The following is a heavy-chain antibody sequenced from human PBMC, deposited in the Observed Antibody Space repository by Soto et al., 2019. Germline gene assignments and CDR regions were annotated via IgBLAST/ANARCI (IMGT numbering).Heavy chain of an antibody. D-gene: IGHD3-22*01. V-gene: IGHV1-69*01. Sequence: QVQLVQSGAEVKKPGSSVKVSCKASGGTFSSNAISWVRQAPGQGLEWMGGIIPIFCTANYAQKFEGRVTITADESTSTAYMELSSGRSEDTAVYYCARDRDDDSSNYYGVDVWGQGTTVTVSS. CDR2: IIPIFCTA. CDR3: ARDRDDDSSNYYGVDV. CDR1: GGTFSSNA. J-gene: IGHJ6*02.